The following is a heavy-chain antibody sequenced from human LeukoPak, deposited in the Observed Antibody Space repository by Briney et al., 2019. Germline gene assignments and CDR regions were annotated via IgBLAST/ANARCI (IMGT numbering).Heavy chain of an antibody. D-gene: IGHD3-10*01. V-gene: IGHV4-59*01. CDR1: GGSISSYS. CDR3: ARVTHPTYYYGSGPWFDP. J-gene: IGHJ5*02. Sequence: PSETLSLTCSVSGGSISSYSWSWIRQPPGKGLEWIGYIYNSGSTNYSPSLKSRVTISVDTSKNQFSLKLSPVTAADTAVYYCARVTHPTYYYGSGPWFDPWGQGTLVTVSS. CDR2: IYNSGST.